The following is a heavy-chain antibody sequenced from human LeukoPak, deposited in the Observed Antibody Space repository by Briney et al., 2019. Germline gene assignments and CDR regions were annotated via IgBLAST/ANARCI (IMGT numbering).Heavy chain of an antibody. CDR2: IYHSGST. V-gene: IGHV4-30-2*01. Sequence: SETLSLTCVVSGGSISSGGYSWSWLRQPPGRGLEWIGYIYHSGSTYYNPSLKSRVTISVDRSKNQFSLKLSSVTAADTAVYYCARYNRDTGGYGMDVWGQGTTVIVSS. CDR1: GGSISSGGYS. D-gene: IGHD5-18*01. J-gene: IGHJ6*02. CDR3: ARYNRDTGGYGMDV.